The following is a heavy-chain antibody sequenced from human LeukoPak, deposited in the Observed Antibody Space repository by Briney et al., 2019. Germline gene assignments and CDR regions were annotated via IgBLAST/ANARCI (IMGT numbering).Heavy chain of an antibody. Sequence: SETLSLTCAVYGGFFSGYYWSWIRQPPGKGLEWIGEINHSGSTNYNPSLKSRVTISVDTSKNQFSLKLSSVTAADTAVYYCARELDGVVVVVAFDIWGQGTMVTVSS. CDR1: GGFFSGYY. V-gene: IGHV4-34*01. D-gene: IGHD3-22*01. CDR3: ARELDGVVVVVAFDI. J-gene: IGHJ3*02. CDR2: INHSGST.